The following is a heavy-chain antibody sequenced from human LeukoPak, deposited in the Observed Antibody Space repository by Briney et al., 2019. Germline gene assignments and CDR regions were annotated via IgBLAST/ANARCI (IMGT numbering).Heavy chain of an antibody. CDR1: GFTFSSYS. J-gene: IGHJ4*02. V-gene: IGHV3-21*01. CDR2: ISSSSSYI. Sequence: GGSLRLSCAASGFTFSSYSMNWVRQAPGKGLEWVSSISSSSSYIYYADSVKGRFTISRDNAKNSLYLQMNSLRAEDAAVYYCARVVAARSVDYWGQGTLVTVSS. D-gene: IGHD6-6*01. CDR3: ARVVAARSVDY.